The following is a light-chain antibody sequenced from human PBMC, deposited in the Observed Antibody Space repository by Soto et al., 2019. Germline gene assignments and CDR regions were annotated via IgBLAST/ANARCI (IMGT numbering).Light chain of an antibody. J-gene: IGLJ3*02. CDR2: EVT. CDR1: SSDVGGYNY. Sequence: QSVLTQPPSASGSPGQSVTISCTGTSSDVGGYNYVSWYQQYPGRAPKLMIYEVTKRPSGVPVRFSGSKSGNTASRTVSGLQAEDEAEYYCSSYAASNNFYFVFGGGTKLTVL. CDR3: SSYAASNNFYFV. V-gene: IGLV2-8*01.